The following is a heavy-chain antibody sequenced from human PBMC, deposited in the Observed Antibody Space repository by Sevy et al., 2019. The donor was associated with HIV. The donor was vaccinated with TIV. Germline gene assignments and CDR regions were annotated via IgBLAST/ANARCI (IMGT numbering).Heavy chain of an antibody. CDR2: INEDGSVI. Sequence: GESLKISCTASGFTFSDSWMHWVRQAPGKGLEWLANINEDGSVIYYVDSVKGRFTISRDNSRNSLFLQMSSLRAGDTATYYCARAIGKDGAYWGQGTLVTVSS. D-gene: IGHD2-8*01. V-gene: IGHV3-7*03. CDR3: ARAIGKDGAY. CDR1: GFTFSDSW. J-gene: IGHJ4*02.